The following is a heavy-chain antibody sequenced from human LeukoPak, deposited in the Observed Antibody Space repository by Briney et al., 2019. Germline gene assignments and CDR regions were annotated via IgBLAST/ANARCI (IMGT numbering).Heavy chain of an antibody. J-gene: IGHJ6*02. CDR2: IDPSDSYI. D-gene: IGHD4-17*01. V-gene: IGHV5-10-1*01. CDR1: GYSFTNYW. Sequence: GESLKISCKGSGYSFTNYWISWVRQMPGKGLEWMGRIDPSDSYINYSPSFQGHVTISADKSISTAYLQWSSLKASDTAIYYCARVRVTTSLYYYYGFDVWGQGTTVTVSS. CDR3: ARVRVTTSLYYYYGFDV.